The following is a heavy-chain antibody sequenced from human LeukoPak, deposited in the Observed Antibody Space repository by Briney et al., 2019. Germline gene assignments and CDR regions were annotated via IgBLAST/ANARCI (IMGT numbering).Heavy chain of an antibody. D-gene: IGHD2-2*01. CDR1: GFTFSSYA. CDR3: AKDPREYCSSTSCPNWFDP. CDR2: ISASGGTT. Sequence: GGSLRLSCAASGFTFSSYAMSWVRQAPGKGLEWVSSISASGGTTYYADSVKGRFTVSRDNSKNTLYLQMLSLRAEDSAIYYCAKDPREYCSSTSCPNWFDPWGQGTLVTVSS. J-gene: IGHJ5*02. V-gene: IGHV3-23*01.